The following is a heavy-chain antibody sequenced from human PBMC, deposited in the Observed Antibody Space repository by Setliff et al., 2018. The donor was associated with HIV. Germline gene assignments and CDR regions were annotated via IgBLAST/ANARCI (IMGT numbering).Heavy chain of an antibody. D-gene: IGHD3-22*01. CDR1: GFTFSSYG. J-gene: IGHJ4*02. CDR2: MSGINDNT. V-gene: IGHV3-23*01. CDR3: ARAHDNHDSSGYSHDS. Sequence: GGSLRLSCAASGFTFSSYGMNWVRQAPGKGLEWLSLMSGINDNTHYADAVQGRFTISRDNAKNMLFLQMNSLRAEDTAVYYCARAHDNHDSSGYSHDSWGQGSLVTVSS.